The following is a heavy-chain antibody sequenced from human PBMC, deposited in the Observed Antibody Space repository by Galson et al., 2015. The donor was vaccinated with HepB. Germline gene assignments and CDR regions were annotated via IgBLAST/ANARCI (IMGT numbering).Heavy chain of an antibody. CDR1: GFSVDDYT. Sequence: RLSCAASGFSVDDYTMHWVRQVPGKGLEWISLFSWYGNTYYADSVLCRFTISLDNSQNSMYLQMSSLRTEDTALYYCAKDIGYGDYEDAFDIWGQGTMVTVSS. D-gene: IGHD4-17*01. CDR2: FSWYGNT. V-gene: IGHV3-43*01. J-gene: IGHJ3*02. CDR3: AKDIGYGDYEDAFDI.